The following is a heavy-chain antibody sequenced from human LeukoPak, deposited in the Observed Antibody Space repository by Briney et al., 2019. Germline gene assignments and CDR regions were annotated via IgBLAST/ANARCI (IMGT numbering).Heavy chain of an antibody. CDR3: ARRVPGYSSAWYGY. J-gene: IGHJ4*02. Sequence: SETLSLTCGVYGVSFSGYYWSWIRQPPGKGLEWIGEINHSGNTNYNPSLKSRVTISVDTSKNQFSLKLSSVTAADTAVFYCARRVPGYSSAWYGYWGQGTLVTVSS. D-gene: IGHD6-19*01. CDR1: GVSFSGYY. CDR2: INHSGNT. V-gene: IGHV4-34*01.